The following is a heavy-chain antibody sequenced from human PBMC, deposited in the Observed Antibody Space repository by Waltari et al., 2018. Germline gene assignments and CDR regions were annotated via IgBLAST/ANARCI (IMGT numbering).Heavy chain of an antibody. CDR3: ARSGAYDSSGYYPN. Sequence: QVQLQESGPGLVKPSETLSLTCTVSGGSISSYYWSWIRQPPGKGLEWIGYIYYSGSTNYNPSLKSRVTISVDTSKNQFSLKLSSVTAADTVVYYCARSGAYDSSGYYPNWGQGTLVTVSS. V-gene: IGHV4-59*01. CDR1: GGSISSYY. J-gene: IGHJ4*02. CDR2: IYYSGST. D-gene: IGHD3-22*01.